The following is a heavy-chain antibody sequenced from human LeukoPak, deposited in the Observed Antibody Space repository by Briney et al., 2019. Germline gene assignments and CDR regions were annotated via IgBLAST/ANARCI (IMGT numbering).Heavy chain of an antibody. CDR2: ITRSGSGI. CDR3: AMWGDYDVLTGYYVSDY. J-gene: IGHJ4*02. Sequence: GASLRLSCAASGFTFSNYAMSWVRQAPGKGLEWVSAITRSGSGIYYADSMKSRFTISRDNSKNTLYLQINSLRAEDTAVYYCAMWGDYDVLTGYYVSDYWGQGTLVTVSS. D-gene: IGHD3-9*01. V-gene: IGHV3-23*01. CDR1: GFTFSNYA.